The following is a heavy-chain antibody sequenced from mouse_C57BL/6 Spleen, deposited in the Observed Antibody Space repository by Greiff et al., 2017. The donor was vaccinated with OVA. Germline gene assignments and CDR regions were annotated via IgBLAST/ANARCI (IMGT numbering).Heavy chain of an antibody. CDR3: ARFDDYDHWYFDV. J-gene: IGHJ1*03. Sequence: DVQLVESEGGLVQPGSSMKLSCTASGFTFSDYYMAWVRQVPEKGLEWVANINYDGSSTYYLDSLKSRFIISRDNAKNILYLQMSSLKSEDTATYYCARFDDYDHWYFDVWGTGTTVTVSS. CDR1: GFTFSDYY. V-gene: IGHV5-16*01. CDR2: INYDGSST. D-gene: IGHD2-4*01.